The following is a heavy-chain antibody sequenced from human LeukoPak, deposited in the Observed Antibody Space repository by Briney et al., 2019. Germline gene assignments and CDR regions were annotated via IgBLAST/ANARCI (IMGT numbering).Heavy chain of an antibody. J-gene: IGHJ3*02. D-gene: IGHD2-2*01. Sequence: GASVKVSCKASGYTFTSYYMHWVRQAPGQGLEWMGIINPSGGSTSYAQKFQGRVTMTRDMSTSTVYMELSSLRSEDTAVYYCATQQHIVVVPAVTPLDAFDIWGQGTMVTVSS. CDR2: INPSGGST. V-gene: IGHV1-46*01. CDR1: GYTFTSYY. CDR3: ATQQHIVVVPAVTPLDAFDI.